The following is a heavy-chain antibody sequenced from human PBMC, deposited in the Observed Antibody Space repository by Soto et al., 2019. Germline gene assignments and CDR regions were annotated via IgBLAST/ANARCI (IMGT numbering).Heavy chain of an antibody. J-gene: IGHJ4*02. CDR3: ARHRYYDSSGYYPNYFDY. Sequence: QLQLQESGPGLVKPSETLSLTCTVSGGSISSSSYYWGWIRQPPGKGLEWIGSIYYSGSTYYNPSLKSRVTISVDTSKNQFSLKLSSVTAADTAVYYCARHRYYDSSGYYPNYFDYWGQGTLVTVSS. D-gene: IGHD3-22*01. V-gene: IGHV4-39*01. CDR1: GGSISSSSYY. CDR2: IYYSGST.